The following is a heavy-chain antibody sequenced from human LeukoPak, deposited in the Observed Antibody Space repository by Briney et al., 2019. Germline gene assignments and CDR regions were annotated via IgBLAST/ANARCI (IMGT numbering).Heavy chain of an antibody. J-gene: IGHJ4*02. CDR3: ARGLWGYYDSSGYYSLAFDY. D-gene: IGHD3-22*01. Sequence: SETLSLTCAVYGGSFSGYYWSWIRQPPGKGLEWIGEINHSGSTNYNPSLKSRVTISVDTSKNQFSLKLSSVTAADTAVYYCARGLWGYYDSSGYYSLAFDYWGQGTLVTVSS. V-gene: IGHV4-34*01. CDR2: INHSGST. CDR1: GGSFSGYY.